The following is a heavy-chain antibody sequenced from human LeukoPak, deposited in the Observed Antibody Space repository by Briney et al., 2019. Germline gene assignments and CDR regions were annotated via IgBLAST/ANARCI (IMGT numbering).Heavy chain of an antibody. CDR1: GFTFSSYG. J-gene: IGHJ3*02. D-gene: IGHD2-2*01. CDR2: IRYDGGNK. Sequence: PGGSLRLSCAASGFTFSSYGMHWVRQAPGKGLEWVAFIRYDGGNKYYADSVKGRFTISRDNSKNTLYLQMNSLRAEDTAVHYCAKASGDIVVVPAAIGAFDIWGQGTMVTVSS. V-gene: IGHV3-30*02. CDR3: AKASGDIVVVPAAIGAFDI.